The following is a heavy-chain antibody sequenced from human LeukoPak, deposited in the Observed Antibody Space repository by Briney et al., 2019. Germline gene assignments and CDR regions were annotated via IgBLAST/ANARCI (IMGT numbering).Heavy chain of an antibody. Sequence: SETLSLTCAVYGGSFSGYYWSWIRQPPGKGLEWIGEINHSGSTNYNPSLKSRVTISVDTSKNQFSLKLSSVTAADTAVYYCARGGHCSSTSCPHEWYYYYGMDVWGQGTTVTVSS. V-gene: IGHV4-34*01. CDR3: ARGGHCSSTSCPHEWYYYYGMDV. J-gene: IGHJ6*02. D-gene: IGHD2-2*01. CDR2: INHSGST. CDR1: GGSFSGYY.